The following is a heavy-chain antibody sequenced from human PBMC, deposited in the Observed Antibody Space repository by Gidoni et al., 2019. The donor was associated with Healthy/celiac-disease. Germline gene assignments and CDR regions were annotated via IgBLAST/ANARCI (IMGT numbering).Heavy chain of an antibody. Sequence: QVQLVQSGAVLKTPGSSVKVSCKASGGTFSHFPISWFRQAPGQGLEWMGGIIPFFPTTDYAQTFRGRVTITADDSTNTTYMELSSLRSEDTVVYYCARDHSGGSSFYGSGNYYSPTSFDYWGHGTLVTVSS. CDR3: ARDHSGGSSFYGSGNYYSPTSFDY. D-gene: IGHD3-10*01. J-gene: IGHJ4*01. CDR2: IIPFFPTT. CDR1: GGTFSHFP. V-gene: IGHV1-69*01.